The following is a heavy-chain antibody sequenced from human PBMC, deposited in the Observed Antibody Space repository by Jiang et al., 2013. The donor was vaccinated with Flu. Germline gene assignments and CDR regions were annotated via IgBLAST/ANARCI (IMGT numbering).Heavy chain of an antibody. V-gene: IGHV5-51*01. CDR3: ARQGSTVTTYYYYGMDV. D-gene: IGHD4-17*01. J-gene: IGHJ6*02. CDR2: IYPGDSDT. Sequence: SLKISCKGSGYSFTSYWIGWVRQMPGKGLEWMGIIYPGDSDTRYSPSFQGQVTIAADKSISTAYLQWSSLKASDTAMYYCARQGSTVTTYYYYGMDVWGQGTTVTVSS. CDR1: GYSFTSYW.